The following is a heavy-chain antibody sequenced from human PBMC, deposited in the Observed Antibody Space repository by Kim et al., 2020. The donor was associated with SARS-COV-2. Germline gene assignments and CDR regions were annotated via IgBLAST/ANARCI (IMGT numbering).Heavy chain of an antibody. J-gene: IGHJ5*02. V-gene: IGHV1-18*01. CDR3: SRVLLWFGELSSALNLFDP. CDR1: GYTFTSYG. Sequence: ASVKVSCKASGYTFTSYGISWVRQAPGQGLEWMGWISAYNGNTNYAQKLQGRVTMTTDTSTSTAYMELSSLRSDDTAVYYWSRVLLWFGELSSALNLFDPWGPETLVTVSS. CDR2: ISAYNGNT. D-gene: IGHD3-10*01.